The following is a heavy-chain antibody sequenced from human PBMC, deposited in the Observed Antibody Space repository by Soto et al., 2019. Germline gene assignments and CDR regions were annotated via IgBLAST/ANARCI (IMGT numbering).Heavy chain of an antibody. J-gene: IGHJ4*02. V-gene: IGHV2-70*11. CDR1: GFSLTTGGMC. CDR2: IDWDDEK. CDR3: ARTPSYCVGPDCCVTGFEF. Sequence: SGPTLVNPTQTLTLTCTFSGFSLTTGGMCVSWIRQPPGQALEWLARIDWDDEKYYSTSLRTRLSISKDTSKNEVVLTLTNMDPVDTATYYCARTPSYCVGPDCCVTGFEFWGQGARVTVSS. D-gene: IGHD2-21*01.